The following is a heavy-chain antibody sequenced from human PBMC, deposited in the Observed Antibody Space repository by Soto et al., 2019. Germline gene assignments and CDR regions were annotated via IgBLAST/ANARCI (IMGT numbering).Heavy chain of an antibody. Sequence: QVQLVQSGAEVKKPGASVKVSCKASGYTFTSYDITWVRQATGQGLEWLGWINAHSGNTGYAQKFQGRVTMTRNTPRSPAYMELSSLRSEGADVYESGRQGGGGMGVWGQGSTVTVSS. CDR3: GRQGGGGMGV. CDR1: GYTFTSYD. D-gene: IGHD3-16*01. V-gene: IGHV1-8*02. CDR2: INAHSGNT. J-gene: IGHJ6*02.